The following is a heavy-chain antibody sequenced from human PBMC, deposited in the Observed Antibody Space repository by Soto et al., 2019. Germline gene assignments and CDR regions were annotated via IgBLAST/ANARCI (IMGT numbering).Heavy chain of an antibody. V-gene: IGHV5-10-1*01. CDR3: ARRRADGYNFYRFAY. Sequence: GESLKISCKGSGYSFTTYWISWVRQMPGKGLEWMGRIDPSDSYTSYSPSFQGHVTISADKSLSTAYLQWSSLKASDTAMYYCARRRADGYNFYRFAYWGQGTLVTVSS. D-gene: IGHD5-12*01. CDR2: IDPSDSYT. J-gene: IGHJ4*02. CDR1: GYSFTTYW.